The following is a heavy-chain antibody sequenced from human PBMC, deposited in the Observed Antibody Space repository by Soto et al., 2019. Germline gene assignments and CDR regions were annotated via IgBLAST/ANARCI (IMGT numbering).Heavy chain of an antibody. J-gene: IGHJ1*01. CDR3: VRGVLS. V-gene: IGHV4-31*03. CDR1: GGSISSGGYY. D-gene: IGHD3-10*02. Sequence: QVQLQESGPGLVKASQTLSLTCNVSGGSISSGGYYWTWIRQHPGKGLEWIGNIHHSGTTCYNPSLKGRVSISVDSSKTQFSLKPSSVTAADTAVYFCVRGVLSWGQGTLVTVSS. CDR2: IHHSGTT.